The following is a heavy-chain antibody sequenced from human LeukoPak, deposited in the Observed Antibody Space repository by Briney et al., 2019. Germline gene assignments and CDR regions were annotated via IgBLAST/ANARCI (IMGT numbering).Heavy chain of an antibody. D-gene: IGHD7-27*01. Sequence: SETLSLTCAVYGGSFSGYYWSWIRQPPGKGLEWIGYIYYSGSTNYNPSLKSRVTISVDTSKNQFSLKLSSVTAADTAVYYCARHTGGWGSFDYWGQGTLVTVSS. CDR2: IYYSGST. CDR1: GGSFSGYY. V-gene: IGHV4-59*08. J-gene: IGHJ4*02. CDR3: ARHTGGWGSFDY.